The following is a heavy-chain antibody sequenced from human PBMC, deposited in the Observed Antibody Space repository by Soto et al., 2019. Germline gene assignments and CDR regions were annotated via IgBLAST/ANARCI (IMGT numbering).Heavy chain of an antibody. CDR3: ARVPDY. V-gene: IGHV4-30-2*01. CDR2: INHTGAT. J-gene: IGHJ4*02. D-gene: IGHD2-2*01. Sequence: SQPLSVRCSVAEGTIVDLGYRWSWIRQPPGKGLEWIGHINHTGATYYNPSLKSRVTISVDRSKNQFSLKLSSVTAADTAVYYCARVPDYWGQGILVTVSS. CDR1: EGTIVDLGYR.